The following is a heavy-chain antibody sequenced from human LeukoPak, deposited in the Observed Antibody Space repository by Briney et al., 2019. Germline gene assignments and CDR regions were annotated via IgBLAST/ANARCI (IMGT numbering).Heavy chain of an antibody. CDR1: GYTFTSYG. V-gene: IGHV1-18*01. D-gene: IGHD3-22*01. CDR2: ISAYNGNT. J-gene: IGHJ6*02. CDR3: AIDAPYYYDSSGYYYYYGMDV. Sequence: ASVKVSCKASGYTFTSYGISWVRQAPGQGLEWMGWISAYNGNTNYAQKLQGRVTMTTDTSTSTAYMELRSLRSDDTAVYYCAIDAPYYYDSSGYYYYYGMDVWGQGTTVTVSS.